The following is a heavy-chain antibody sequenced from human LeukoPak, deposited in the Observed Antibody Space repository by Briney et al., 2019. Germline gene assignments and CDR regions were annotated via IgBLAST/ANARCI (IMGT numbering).Heavy chain of an antibody. CDR2: IYHSGST. Sequence: PSETLSLTCTVSGYSISSGYYWGWIRQPPGKGLEWIGSIYHSGSTYYNPSLKSRVTISVDTSKNQFSLKVSSVTAADTAVYYCARATAGTTLFEGIDYWGQGTLVTASS. D-gene: IGHD1-1*01. V-gene: IGHV4-38-2*02. CDR3: ARATAGTTLFEGIDY. CDR1: GYSISSGYY. J-gene: IGHJ4*02.